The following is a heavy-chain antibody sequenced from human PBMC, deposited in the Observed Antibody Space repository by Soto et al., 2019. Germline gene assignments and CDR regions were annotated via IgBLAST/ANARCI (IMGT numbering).Heavy chain of an antibody. CDR2: INPDESEK. CDR1: GFTLSSYW. D-gene: IGHD4-4*01. Sequence: EVQLVESGGGLVQPGGSLRLSCAASGFTLSSYWMTWVRQAPGKGLEWVANINPDESEKYFVDSVRGRFTVSRDNAKNSLFLQMNSLRAQDPAVYYRARSSHYTWGHWGQGTLVIVSS. V-gene: IGHV3-7*01. J-gene: IGHJ4*02. CDR3: ARSSHYTWGH.